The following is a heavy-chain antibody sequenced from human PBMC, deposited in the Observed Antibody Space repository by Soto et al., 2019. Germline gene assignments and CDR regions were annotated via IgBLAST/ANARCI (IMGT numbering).Heavy chain of an antibody. CDR3: AREGAVAMVRANWFYA. CDR2: INPNSGGT. Sequence: QVQLVQSGAEVKKPGASVKVSCKASGYTFTGYYMHWVRQAPGQGLEWMGWINPNSGGTNYAQKFQGRVTVTRDRSIRRADMELGRLRSDDAALYYCAREGAVAMVRANWFYAWGQGTLVTVSS. D-gene: IGHD3-10*01. V-gene: IGHV1-2*02. J-gene: IGHJ5*02. CDR1: GYTFTGYY.